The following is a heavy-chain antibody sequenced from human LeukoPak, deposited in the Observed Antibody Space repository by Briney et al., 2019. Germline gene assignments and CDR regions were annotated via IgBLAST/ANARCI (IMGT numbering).Heavy chain of an antibody. CDR2: IRSKANSYAT. Sequence: GGSLRLSCAASGFTFSGSAMHWVRQASGKGLEWVGRIRSKANSYATAYAASVKGRFTISRDDSKNTAYLQMNSLKTEDTAVYYCTRRDFTIFGVGGDYWGQGTLVTVSS. J-gene: IGHJ4*02. D-gene: IGHD3-3*01. CDR3: TRRDFTIFGVGGDY. CDR1: GFTFSGSA. V-gene: IGHV3-73*01.